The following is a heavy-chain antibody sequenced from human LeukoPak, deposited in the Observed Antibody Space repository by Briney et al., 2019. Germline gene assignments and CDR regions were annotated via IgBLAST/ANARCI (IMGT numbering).Heavy chain of an antibody. CDR1: GFTFRSYA. CDR2: IRSKTYGGTT. J-gene: IGHJ4*02. D-gene: IGHD1-26*01. CDR3: TTGPTRYSGSYYVMVY. V-gene: IGHV3-49*04. Sequence: GGSLRLSCAASGFTFRSYAMHWGRQAPGKGLEWVGFIRSKTYGGTTEYAASVKGRFTISRDDSKSIAYLQMNSLKTEDTAVYYCTTGPTRYSGSYYVMVYWGQGTLVTVSS.